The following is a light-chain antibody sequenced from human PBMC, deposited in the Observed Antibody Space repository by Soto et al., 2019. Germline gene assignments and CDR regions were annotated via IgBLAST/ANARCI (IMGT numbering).Light chain of an antibody. CDR2: DAS. CDR1: QSVGSS. CDR3: KRRSNCPPLT. Sequence: EIVLTQSPATLSLSPGERATLSCRASQSVGSSLVWYQQKPGQAPRLLIYDASNRATGIPARFSGSGSGTAFPPPITSLDPKFFAVYYCKRRSNCPPLTSGGGPKVEIK. V-gene: IGKV3-11*01. J-gene: IGKJ4*01.